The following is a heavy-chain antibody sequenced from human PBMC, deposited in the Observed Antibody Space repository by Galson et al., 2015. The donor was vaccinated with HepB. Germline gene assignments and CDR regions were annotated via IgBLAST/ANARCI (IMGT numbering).Heavy chain of an antibody. J-gene: IGHJ6*02. D-gene: IGHD5-12*01. CDR3: AREYSATINNYYYGMDV. Sequence: LRLSCAASGFTFSSYSMNWVRQAPGKGLEWVSSISSSSSYIYYADSVKGRFTISRDDAKNSLYLQMNSLRAEDTVVYYCAREYSATINNYYYGMDVWGQGTTVTVSS. V-gene: IGHV3-21*01. CDR2: ISSSSSYI. CDR1: GFTFSSYS.